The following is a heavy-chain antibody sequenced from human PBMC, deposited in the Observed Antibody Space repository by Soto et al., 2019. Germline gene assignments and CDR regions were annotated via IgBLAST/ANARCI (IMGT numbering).Heavy chain of an antibody. V-gene: IGHV3-23*01. D-gene: IGHD2-21*01. Sequence: EVQVLESGGGLVQPGGSLRRSCEGSGFTFSSCAMTWIRQAPGKGPEWVSTITADGGTYYADSVKGRFARCRDTSEMTMYLQVNSLGDEGTAAYYGAPHVCCGGGSGQYDAFAIRGQGTMVTVSS. J-gene: IGHJ3*02. CDR3: APHVCCGGGSGQYDAFAI. CDR2: ITADGGT. CDR1: GFTFSSCA.